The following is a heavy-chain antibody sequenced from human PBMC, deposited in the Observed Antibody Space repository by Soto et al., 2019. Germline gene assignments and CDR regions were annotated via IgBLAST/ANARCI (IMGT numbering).Heavy chain of an antibody. CDR2: IIPLSGTT. CDR3: ARGPDRSGFYLFDY. J-gene: IGHJ4*02. Sequence: GASVKVSCRASGVTFSNHAVSWVRQAPGQGPEWMGGIIPLSGTTNYVQKFQGRVTITADESMTTAYMELSSLRFDDTAVYYCARGPDRSGFYLFDYWGQGTLVTVSS. V-gene: IGHV1-69*13. D-gene: IGHD3-22*01. CDR1: GVTFSNHA.